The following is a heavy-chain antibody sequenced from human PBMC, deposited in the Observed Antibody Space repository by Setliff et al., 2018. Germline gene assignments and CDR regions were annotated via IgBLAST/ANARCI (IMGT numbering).Heavy chain of an antibody. J-gene: IGHJ4*02. D-gene: IGHD1-1*01. Sequence: SETLSLTCAASGGTFTYYYWTWIRQPPGKGLEWIGRIYYRGDTYYNASLKGRLTISVDMAQNQFSLRLTSVTAADTAVYYCARTGTYRYFDYWGQGALVTVSS. CDR3: ARTGTYRYFDY. CDR1: GGTFTYYY. V-gene: IGHV4-59*05. CDR2: IYYRGDT.